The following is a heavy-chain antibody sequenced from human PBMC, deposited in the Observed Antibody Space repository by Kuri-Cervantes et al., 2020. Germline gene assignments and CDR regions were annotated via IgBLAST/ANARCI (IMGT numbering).Heavy chain of an antibody. Sequence: ASVKVSCKASGYTFTSYDINWVRQATGQGLEWMGWMNPNSGNTGYAQKFQGRVTMTRNTSISTAYMELNSLRAEDTAVYYCARLVPSTNIDYWGQGTLVTVSS. D-gene: IGHD5-24*01. J-gene: IGHJ4*02. CDR2: MNPNSGNT. CDR3: ARLVPSTNIDY. CDR1: GYTFTSYD. V-gene: IGHV1-8*01.